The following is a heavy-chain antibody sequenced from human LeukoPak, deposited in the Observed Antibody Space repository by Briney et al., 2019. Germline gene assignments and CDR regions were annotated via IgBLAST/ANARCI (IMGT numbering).Heavy chain of an antibody. CDR3: ATERQKYFDY. V-gene: IGHV3-11*01. CDR2: ISNSGSTI. CDR1: GFTFSDYY. J-gene: IGHJ4*02. Sequence: GGSLRLSCAASGFTFSDYYMSWIRQAPGKGLEWVSYISNSGSTISYADSVKGRFTISRDNAKNSLYLQMNSLRTEDTALYYCATERQKYFDYWGQGTLVTVSS.